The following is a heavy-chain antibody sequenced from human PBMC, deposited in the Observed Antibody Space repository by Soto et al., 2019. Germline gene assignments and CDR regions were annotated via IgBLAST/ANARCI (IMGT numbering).Heavy chain of an antibody. Sequence: QVQLVQSGAEVKKPGASVKVSCKASGYTFTGYYMHWVRQAPGQGLEWMVWINPNSGGTNYAQKFQGRVTMNRDTPISTAYLELSRLRSDDTAVYYCARTSGYGDYDVLGDAFDIWGQGTMVTVSS. D-gene: IGHD4-17*01. J-gene: IGHJ3*02. CDR2: INPNSGGT. V-gene: IGHV1-2*02. CDR1: GYTFTGYY. CDR3: ARTSGYGDYDVLGDAFDI.